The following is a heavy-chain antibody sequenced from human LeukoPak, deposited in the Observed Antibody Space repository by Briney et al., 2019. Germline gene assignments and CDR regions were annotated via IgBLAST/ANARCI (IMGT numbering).Heavy chain of an antibody. CDR2: IIPIFGTA. CDR3: ASDPRFATTVTNPPDAFDI. J-gene: IGHJ3*02. D-gene: IGHD4-17*01. CDR1: GFTFSSYA. V-gene: IGHV1-69*01. Sequence: GGSLRLSCAASGFTFSSYAISWVRQAPGQGLEWMGGIIPIFGTANYAQKFQGRVTITADESTSTAYMELSSLRSEDTAVYYCASDPRFATTVTNPPDAFDIWGQGTMVTVSS.